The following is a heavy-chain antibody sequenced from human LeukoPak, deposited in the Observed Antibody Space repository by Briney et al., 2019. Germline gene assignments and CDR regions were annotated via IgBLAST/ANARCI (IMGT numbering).Heavy chain of an antibody. CDR1: GFTFSSYG. D-gene: IGHD3-3*01. J-gene: IGHJ6*02. V-gene: IGHV3-33*01. Sequence: GGSLRLSCAASGFTFSSYGMHWVRQAPGKGLEWVAVMWYDGSNKYYADSVKGRFTISRDNSKNTLYLQMNSLRAEDTAVYYCARGFDFWSGYYTGSDYYGMDVWGQGTTVTVSS. CDR3: ARGFDFWSGYYTGSDYYGMDV. CDR2: MWYDGSNK.